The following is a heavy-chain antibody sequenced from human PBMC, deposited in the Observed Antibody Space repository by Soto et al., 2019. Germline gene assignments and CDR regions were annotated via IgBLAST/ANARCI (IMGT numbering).Heavy chain of an antibody. J-gene: IGHJ6*02. CDR2: ISGYDGRT. V-gene: IGHV1-18*01. D-gene: IGHD2-21*02. CDR1: GYTFTRYG. CDR3: XXXGDVPYXXXGMDV. Sequence: QVHLVQSGAEVKKPGASVKVSCKTSGYTFTRYGISWVRQAPXQGLXWMGWISGYDGRTNFAQKVQDRVTMTTDTXXXXXXXXXXXXXXXXXXXXXXXXXGDVPYXXXGMDVWGQGTTVTVSS.